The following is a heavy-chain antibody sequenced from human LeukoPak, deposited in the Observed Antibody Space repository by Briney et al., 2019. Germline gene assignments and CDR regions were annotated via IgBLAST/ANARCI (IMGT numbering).Heavy chain of an antibody. CDR2: ISSSGSTI. CDR3: ARYSSGWYFSY. D-gene: IGHD6-19*01. CDR1: GFTFSSYW. J-gene: IGHJ4*02. V-gene: IGHV3-48*04. Sequence: GGSLRLSCAASGFTFSSYWMSWVRQAPGKGLEWVSYISSSGSTIYYADSVKGRFTISRDNAKNSLYLQMNSLRAEDTAVYYCARYSSGWYFSYWGQGTLVTVSS.